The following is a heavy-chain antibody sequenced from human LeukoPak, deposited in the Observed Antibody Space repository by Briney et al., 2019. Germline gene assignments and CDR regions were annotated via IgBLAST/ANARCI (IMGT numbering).Heavy chain of an antibody. CDR2: IFPSGGEI. CDR3: AKDRNYYDSSGYHTNWYFDL. CDR1: GFTFSTFA. J-gene: IGHJ2*01. Sequence: GGSLRLSCAASGFTFSTFAMIWVRQPPGKGLEWVSSIFPSGGEIHYADSVRGRFTISRDNSKSTLSLQMNSLRAEDTALYYCAKDRNYYDSSGYHTNWYFDLWGRGTLVTVSS. V-gene: IGHV3-23*01. D-gene: IGHD3-22*01.